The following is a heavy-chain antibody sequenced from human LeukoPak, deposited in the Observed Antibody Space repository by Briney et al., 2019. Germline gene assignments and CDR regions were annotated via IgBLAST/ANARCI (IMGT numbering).Heavy chain of an antibody. Sequence: PGGSLRLSCTTSGFPFRNYSMNWVRQAPGRGLQWVSAISASGRTTKYAAPVKGRFTISRDNSRNTRYLHIDSLRPDDTALYFCAKDDAGFGEDFDSWCQGTLVIVSS. CDR2: ISASGRTT. D-gene: IGHD3-10*01. CDR1: GFPFRNYS. CDR3: AKDDAGFGEDFDS. V-gene: IGHV3-23*01. J-gene: IGHJ4*02.